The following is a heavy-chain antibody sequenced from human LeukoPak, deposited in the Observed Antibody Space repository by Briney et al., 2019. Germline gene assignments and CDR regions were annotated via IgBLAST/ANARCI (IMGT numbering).Heavy chain of an antibody. CDR1: GYSISNGYY. CDR2: IDHTGST. V-gene: IGHV4-38-2*02. Sequence: SETLSLTCTVSGYSISNGYYWNWIRQSPGKGLEWIGEIDHTGSTSYNPSFKGRGTISVDTSKNQFSLKLNFVTAADTALYYCARRLGGSTNFEYWGQGALVTVSS. J-gene: IGHJ4*02. D-gene: IGHD3-16*01. CDR3: ARRLGGSTNFEY.